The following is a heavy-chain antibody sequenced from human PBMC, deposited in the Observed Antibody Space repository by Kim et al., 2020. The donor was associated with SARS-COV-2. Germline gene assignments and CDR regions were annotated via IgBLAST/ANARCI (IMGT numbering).Heavy chain of an antibody. CDR2: ISSSSSYI. Sequence: GGSLRLSCAASGFTFSSYSMNWVRQAPGKGLEWVSSISSSSSYIYYADSVKGRFTISRDNAKNSLYLQMNSLRAEDTAVYYCASNTLNYYDSSGPYYYYGMDVWGQGTTVTVSS. CDR3: ASNTLNYYDSSGPYYYYGMDV. CDR1: GFTFSSYS. D-gene: IGHD3-22*01. V-gene: IGHV3-21*01. J-gene: IGHJ6*02.